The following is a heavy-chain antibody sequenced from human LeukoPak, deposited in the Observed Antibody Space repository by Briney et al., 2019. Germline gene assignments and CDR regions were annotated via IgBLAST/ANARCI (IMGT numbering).Heavy chain of an antibody. CDR2: IYYSGRT. Sequence: PSETLSLTCAVSGGSLRSISYYSGWIRQPPGKGLEWIGSIYYSGRTYKNPPLKSPVTISVETSKKRTSLKLSAVTAEDTAVYDCATVYGSGIDYWGQGTLVTVSS. CDR1: GGSLRSISYY. CDR3: ATVYGSGIDY. V-gene: IGHV4-39*01. J-gene: IGHJ4*02. D-gene: IGHD3-10*01.